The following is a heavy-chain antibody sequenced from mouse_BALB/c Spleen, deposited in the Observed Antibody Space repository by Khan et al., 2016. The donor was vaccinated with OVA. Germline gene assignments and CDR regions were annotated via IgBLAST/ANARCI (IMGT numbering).Heavy chain of an antibody. CDR3: VRDGAYHRNDGCCAY. D-gene: IGHD2-14*01. J-gene: IGHJ3*01. CDR2: INPSNGYT. V-gene: IGHV1-4*01. Sequence: QVRLQQSGAELARPGASVKMSCKASGYTFTSYTIHWIKLRPGPGLEWIGFINPSNGYTNYNQKFKDKATLTADKSSTTVYMQLSSLTSDDSAVYNCVRDGAYHRNDGCCAYWGQGTLVTVSA. CDR1: GYTFTSYT.